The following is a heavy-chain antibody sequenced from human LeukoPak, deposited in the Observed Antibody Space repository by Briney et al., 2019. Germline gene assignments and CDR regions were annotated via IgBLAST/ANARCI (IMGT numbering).Heavy chain of an antibody. CDR1: GGTFSSYA. J-gene: IGHJ4*02. D-gene: IGHD4-23*01. CDR2: IIPIFGTA. Sequence: ASVNVSCRASGGTFSSYAISWVRQAPGQGLEWMGGIIPIFGTANYAQKFQGRVTITADESTSTAYMELSSLRSEDTAVYYCARDVRYGGNPNEDYWGQGTLVTVSS. V-gene: IGHV1-69*13. CDR3: ARDVRYGGNPNEDY.